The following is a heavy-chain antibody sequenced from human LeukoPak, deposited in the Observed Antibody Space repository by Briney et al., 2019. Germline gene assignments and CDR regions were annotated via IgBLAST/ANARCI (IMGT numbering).Heavy chain of an antibody. Sequence: GGSLRLSCAASGFTFSSYGMHWVRQAPGKGLEWVAVISYDGSNKYYADSVKGRFTISRDNSKNTLYLQMNSLRAEDTAVYYCAKIRVIFNWNYAYYFDYWGQGSLVTVSS. CDR2: ISYDGSNK. CDR1: GFTFSSYG. J-gene: IGHJ4*02. V-gene: IGHV3-30*18. CDR3: AKIRVIFNWNYAYYFDY. D-gene: IGHD1-7*01.